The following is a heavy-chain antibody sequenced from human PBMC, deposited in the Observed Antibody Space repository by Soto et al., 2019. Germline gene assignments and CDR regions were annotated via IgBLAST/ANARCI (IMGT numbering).Heavy chain of an antibody. CDR3: ASCYLEQLFDP. Sequence: PSETLSLTCTVSGGSISSGGYYCSWIRQHPGKGLEWIGYIYYSGSTYYNPSLKSRVTISVDTSKNQFSLKLSSVTAADTAVYYCASCYLEQLFDPWGQGTLVTVSS. CDR1: GGSISSGGYY. J-gene: IGHJ5*02. CDR2: IYYSGST. V-gene: IGHV4-31*03. D-gene: IGHD6-6*01.